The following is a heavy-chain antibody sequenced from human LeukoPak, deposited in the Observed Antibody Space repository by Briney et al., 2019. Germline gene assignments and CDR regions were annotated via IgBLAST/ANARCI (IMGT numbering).Heavy chain of an antibody. CDR3: ARAFYSSGYYPTGPFDY. D-gene: IGHD3-22*01. CDR1: GGSFSGYY. J-gene: IGHJ4*02. CDR2: INHSGST. V-gene: IGHV4-34*01. Sequence: SETLSLTCAVYGGSFSGYYWSWIRQPPGKGLEWIGEINHSGSTYYNPSLKSRVTISVDTSKNQFSLKLSSVTAADTAVYYCARAFYSSGYYPTGPFDYWGQGTLVTVSS.